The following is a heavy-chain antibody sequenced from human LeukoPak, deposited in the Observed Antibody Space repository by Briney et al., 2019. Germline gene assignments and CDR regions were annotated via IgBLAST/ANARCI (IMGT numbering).Heavy chain of an antibody. Sequence: PSETLSLTCTVSGGSFSSGSYSWNWIRPPPGKELVWFGYIYYSGSTNYNPPLKSRATISEDTTTNPYSQQRSSMSDATAAVYYCARVDYSGSYSKFDYWGQGTLVTVSS. D-gene: IGHD1-26*01. CDR1: GGSFSSGSYS. CDR3: ARVDYSGSYSKFDY. J-gene: IGHJ4*02. V-gene: IGHV4-61*01. CDR2: IYYSGST.